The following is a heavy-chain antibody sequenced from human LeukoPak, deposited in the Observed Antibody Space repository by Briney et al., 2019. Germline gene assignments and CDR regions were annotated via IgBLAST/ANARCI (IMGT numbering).Heavy chain of an antibody. D-gene: IGHD5-24*01. Sequence: GGSLRLSCVAFGFPFSSYWMTWVRQAPGRGLEWVANIKQDGSKKSYVDSVKGRFTISRDNAKNSLYLQMNSLRAEDTAIYYCTRVGYIDEGIDYWGQGTLVTVSS. CDR3: TRVGYIDEGIDY. CDR1: GFPFSSYW. J-gene: IGHJ4*02. V-gene: IGHV3-7*04. CDR2: IKQDGSKK.